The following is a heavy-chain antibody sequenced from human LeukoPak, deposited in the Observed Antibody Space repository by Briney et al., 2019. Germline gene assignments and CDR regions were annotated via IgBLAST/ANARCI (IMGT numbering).Heavy chain of an antibody. J-gene: IGHJ4*02. D-gene: IGHD6-6*01. CDR2: ISYDGSNK. CDR3: ARDSSSSSGPYFDY. Sequence: GGSLRLSCAASGFTGSSYAMHWVRQATGKGLEWVAVISYDGSNKYYADSVKGRFTISRDNSKNTLYLQMNSLRAEDTAVYYCARDSSSSSGPYFDYWGQGTRVTVSS. V-gene: IGHV3-30-3*01. CDR1: GFTGSSYA.